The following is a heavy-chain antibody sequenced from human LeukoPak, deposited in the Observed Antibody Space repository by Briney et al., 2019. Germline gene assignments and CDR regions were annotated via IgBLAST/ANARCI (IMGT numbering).Heavy chain of an antibody. J-gene: IGHJ2*01. CDR1: GGSFSDYS. D-gene: IGHD3-22*01. V-gene: IGHV4-34*01. CDR3: ARGSDSSGYSNWYFDL. Sequence: SETLSLTCAVYGGSFSDYSWSWLRQPPGKGLEWIGEINHSGSTNYNPSLKSRVIMSVDTSKNQFSVKLRSVTAADTAVYYCARGSDSSGYSNWYFDLWGRGTLVTVSS. CDR2: INHSGST.